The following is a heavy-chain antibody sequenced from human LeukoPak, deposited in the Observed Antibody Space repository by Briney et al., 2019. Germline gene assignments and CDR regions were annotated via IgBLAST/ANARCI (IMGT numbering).Heavy chain of an antibody. V-gene: IGHV3-30*18. Sequence: GRSLRLSCAASGFTFNDYGMHWVRQAPGKGLEWVALIPSDGSYTYYADSVKGRFTISRDNSKNTLSLQMNSVRPDDTAVYYCAKDRYGDYGPFDNWGQGTMVTVSS. D-gene: IGHD4-17*01. CDR1: GFTFNDYG. CDR2: IPSDGSYT. CDR3: AKDRYGDYGPFDN. J-gene: IGHJ3*02.